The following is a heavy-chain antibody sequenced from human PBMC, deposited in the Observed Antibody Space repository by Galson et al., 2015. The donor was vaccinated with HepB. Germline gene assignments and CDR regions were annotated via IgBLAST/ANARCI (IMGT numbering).Heavy chain of an antibody. CDR2: ISAYNGNT. J-gene: IGHJ4*02. V-gene: IGHV1-18*04. Sequence: SVKVSCKASGYTFTSYGISWVRQAPGQGLEWMGWISAYNGNTNYAQKLQGRVTMTTDTSTSTAYMELRSLRSDDTAVYYCAGHREDYYDSSGYWGYWGQGPLVTVSS. CDR1: GYTFTSYG. CDR3: AGHREDYYDSSGYWGY. D-gene: IGHD3-22*01.